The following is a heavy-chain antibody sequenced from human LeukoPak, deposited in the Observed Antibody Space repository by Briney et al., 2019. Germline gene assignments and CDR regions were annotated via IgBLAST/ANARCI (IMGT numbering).Heavy chain of an antibody. CDR3: ARNRATNDY. D-gene: IGHD1-26*01. J-gene: IGHJ4*02. CDR2: MKDDGNEI. Sequence: PGGSLRLSCTASGFTFKNYRMTWVRQAPGKGLEWVASMKDDGNEIQYVDSVKGRFTISRDNAKNSLHLQMNNLRAEDTAVYYCARNRATNDYWGQGTLVTVSS. CDR1: GFTFKNYR. V-gene: IGHV3-7*01.